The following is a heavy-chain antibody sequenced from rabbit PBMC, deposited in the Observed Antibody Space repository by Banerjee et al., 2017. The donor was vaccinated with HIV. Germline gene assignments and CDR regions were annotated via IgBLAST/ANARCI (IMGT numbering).Heavy chain of an antibody. CDR2: IGAGST. J-gene: IGHJ4*01. CDR1: GLDFSSYS. Sequence: QEQVEESGGDLVKPEGSLTLTCKASGLDFSSYSMSWVRQAPGKGLEWIACIGAGSTYYATWAKGRFTISKTSSTTVTLQMTSLTAADTATYFCARDYADSGYYSPCYFNLWGQGTLVTVS. D-gene: IGHD8-1*01. CDR3: ARDYADSGYYSPCYFNL. V-gene: IGHV1S45*01.